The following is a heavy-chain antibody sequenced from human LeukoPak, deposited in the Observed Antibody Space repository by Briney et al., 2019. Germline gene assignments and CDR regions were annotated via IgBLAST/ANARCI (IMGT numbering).Heavy chain of an antibody. CDR2: ISSNGGST. V-gene: IGHV3-64*04. CDR3: AKDIPARFDP. Sequence: GGSLRLSCSASGFTFSSYAMHWVRQAPGKGLEYVSAISSNGGSTYYADSVKGRFTISRDNSKNTLYLQMNSLRAEDTALYYCAKDIPARFDPWGQGTLVTVSS. J-gene: IGHJ5*02. D-gene: IGHD2-21*01. CDR1: GFTFSSYA.